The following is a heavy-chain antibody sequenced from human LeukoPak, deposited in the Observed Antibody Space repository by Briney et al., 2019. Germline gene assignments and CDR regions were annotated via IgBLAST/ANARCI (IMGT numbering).Heavy chain of an antibody. Sequence: SETLSLTCSVSGDSISSGNYWGWIRLPPGKGLQWIGSIYHSGSTYYNPSLKSRVTISVDTSKNQFSLKLSSVTAADTAVYYCAKGYCRGNSCYDDRGAFDYWGQGTLVTVSS. J-gene: IGHJ4*02. D-gene: IGHD2-2*01. CDR1: GDSISSGNY. CDR2: IYHSGST. V-gene: IGHV4-38-2*02. CDR3: AKGYCRGNSCYDDRGAFDY.